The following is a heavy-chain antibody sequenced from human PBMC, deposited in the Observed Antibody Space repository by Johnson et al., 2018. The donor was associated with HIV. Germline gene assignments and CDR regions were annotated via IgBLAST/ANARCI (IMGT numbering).Heavy chain of an antibody. V-gene: IGHV3-30*04. Sequence: QMPLVEPGGGVVQPGRSLRLSCAASGFTLSSYAMHWVRQAPGKGLEWVAVISYDGSNKYYADSVKGRFTISRDNSKNTLYLQMNSLRAEDTAVYYCARASDAFDIWGQGTTVTVSS. J-gene: IGHJ3*02. CDR1: GFTLSSYA. CDR3: ARASDAFDI. CDR2: ISYDGSNK.